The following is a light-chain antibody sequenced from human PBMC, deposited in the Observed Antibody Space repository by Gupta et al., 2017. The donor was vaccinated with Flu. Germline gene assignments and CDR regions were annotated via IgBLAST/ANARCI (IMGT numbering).Light chain of an antibody. CDR3: LQDGSSPPT. CDR1: QSVSSSY. Sequence: EMPLTQSPGTLSLSPGERATLSCRASQSVSSSYLSWYQQKPGQAPRLLIYGASSRATGIPDRFSGSGSGTDFTLTISRLEPEDFAVYYCLQDGSSPPTFGEGTKVEIK. V-gene: IGKV3-20*01. CDR2: GAS. J-gene: IGKJ1*01.